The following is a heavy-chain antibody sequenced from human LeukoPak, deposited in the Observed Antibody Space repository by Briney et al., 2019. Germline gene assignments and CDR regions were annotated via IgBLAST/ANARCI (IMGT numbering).Heavy chain of an antibody. CDR1: GFTVSSNY. J-gene: IGHJ4*02. D-gene: IGHD3-10*01. V-gene: IGHV3-53*01. CDR2: IYSGGST. Sequence: AGGSLRLSCAASGFTVSSNYMSWVRQAPGKGLEWVSVIYSGGSTYYADSVKGRLTISRDNSKNTLYLQMNSLRAEDTAVYYCARPGGYYGSGSLNWGQGTLVTVSS. CDR3: ARPGGYYGSGSLN.